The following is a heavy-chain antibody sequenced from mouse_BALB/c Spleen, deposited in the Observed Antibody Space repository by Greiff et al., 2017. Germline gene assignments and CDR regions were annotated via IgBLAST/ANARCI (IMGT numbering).Heavy chain of an antibody. V-gene: IGHV1-69*02. D-gene: IGHD2-14*01. J-gene: IGHJ4*01. CDR3: TRGGYYRYDSMDY. Sequence: QVQLQQPGAELVRPGASVKLSCKASGYTFTSYWINWVKQRPGQGLEWIGNIYPSDSYTNYNQKFKDKATLTVDKSSSTAYMQLSSPTSEDSAVYYCTRGGYYRYDSMDYWGQGTSVTVSS. CDR1: GYTFTSYW. CDR2: IYPSDSYT.